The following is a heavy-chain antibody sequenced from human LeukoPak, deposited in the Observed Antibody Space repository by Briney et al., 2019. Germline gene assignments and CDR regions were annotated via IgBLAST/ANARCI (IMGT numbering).Heavy chain of an antibody. Sequence: PGGSLRLSCAASGFIFSNYWMSWVRQAPGKGLEWVANIKQDGSDKYYVDSVKGRFTISRDNGKNSLYLEMNSLRAEDTAMYYCARAGYVVRYFDYWGQGTLVTVSS. J-gene: IGHJ4*02. CDR1: GFIFSNYW. CDR3: ARAGYVVRYFDY. CDR2: IKQDGSDK. D-gene: IGHD2/OR15-2a*01. V-gene: IGHV3-7*03.